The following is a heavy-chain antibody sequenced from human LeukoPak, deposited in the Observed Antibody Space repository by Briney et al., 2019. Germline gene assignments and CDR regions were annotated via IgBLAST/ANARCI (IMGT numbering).Heavy chain of an antibody. D-gene: IGHD3-10*01. CDR2: IHHSGRS. V-gene: IGHV4-31*03. CDR1: ADSLSSGGHY. CDR3: ARGGNRFGGFYFDY. Sequence: SQTLSLTCTVPADSLSSGGHYWAWIRQFPGKGLESIGFIHHSGRSRHNPSLKDRVAISVDTSRKQFALKLSSVTAADTAMYYCARGGNRFGGFYFDYWGQGIQVIVSS. J-gene: IGHJ4*02.